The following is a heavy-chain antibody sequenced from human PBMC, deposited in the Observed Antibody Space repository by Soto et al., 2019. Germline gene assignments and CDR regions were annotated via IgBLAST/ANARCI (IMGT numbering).Heavy chain of an antibody. V-gene: IGHV1-58*01. CDR3: AAGEDSSSWYDLDYYYYYGMDV. J-gene: IGHJ6*02. Sequence: ASVKVSCKASGFTFTSSAVQWVRQARGQRLEWIGWIVVGSGNTNYAQKFQERVTITRDMSTSTAYMELSSLRSEDTAVYYCAAGEDSSSWYDLDYYYYYGMDVWGQGTTVTAP. D-gene: IGHD6-13*01. CDR2: IVVGSGNT. CDR1: GFTFTSSA.